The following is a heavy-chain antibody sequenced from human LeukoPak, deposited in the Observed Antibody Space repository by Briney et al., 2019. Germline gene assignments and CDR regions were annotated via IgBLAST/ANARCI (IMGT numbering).Heavy chain of an antibody. J-gene: IGHJ6*03. CDR2: INPNSGGT. Sequence: ASVKVSCKASGYTFTGYYMHWVRQAPGQGLEWMGWINPNSGGTNYAQKFQGRVTMTRDTSISTAYMELSRLRSDDTAVYYCARAGTVTTFDYYYYMDVWGKGTTVTISS. D-gene: IGHD4-17*01. V-gene: IGHV1-2*02. CDR1: GYTFTGYY. CDR3: ARAGTVTTFDYYYYMDV.